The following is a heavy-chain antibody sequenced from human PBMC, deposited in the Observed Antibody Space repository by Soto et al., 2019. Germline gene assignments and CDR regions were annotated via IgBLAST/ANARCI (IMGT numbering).Heavy chain of an antibody. J-gene: IGHJ4*02. Sequence: QVQLVQSGAEVKKPGSSVKVSCKASGGTFSSYGFSWVRQAPGQGLEWMGGFIPIFGTANYAQKFQGRVTITADESTSTAYMELSSLKSEDTAVYYCARSPLSRSWSGPFDDWGQGTLVTVSS. V-gene: IGHV1-69*01. CDR1: GGTFSSYG. CDR3: ARSPLSRSWSGPFDD. D-gene: IGHD6-13*01. CDR2: FIPIFGTA.